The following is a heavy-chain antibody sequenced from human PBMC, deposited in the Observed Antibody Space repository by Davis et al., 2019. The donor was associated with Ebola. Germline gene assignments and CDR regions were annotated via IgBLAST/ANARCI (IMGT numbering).Heavy chain of an antibody. CDR1: GGSISSSSYY. CDR3: ATGWGELLGDY. J-gene: IGHJ4*02. CDR2: IYYSGST. V-gene: IGHV4-39*07. D-gene: IGHD1-26*01. Sequence: MPGGSLRLSCTVSGGSISSSSYYWGWIRQPPGKGLEWIGSIYYSGSTYYKPSLKSRVTISVDTSKNQFSLKLSSVTAADTAVYYCATGWGELLGDYWGQGTLVTVSS.